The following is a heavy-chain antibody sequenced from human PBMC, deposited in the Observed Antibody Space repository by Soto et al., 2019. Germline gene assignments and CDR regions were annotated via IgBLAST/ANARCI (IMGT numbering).Heavy chain of an antibody. CDR1: GFTFSSYG. CDR2: ISYDGSNK. CDR3: AKADILAGYYGYYYGMDV. Sequence: PGGSLRLSCAAPGFTFSSYGMHWVRQAPGKGLEWVAVISYDGSNKYYAASVKCRLTISRDNSKNTLYLQMNSLRAEDTAVYYCAKADILAGYYGYYYGMDVWGQGTTVTVSS. V-gene: IGHV3-30*18. J-gene: IGHJ6*02. D-gene: IGHD3-9*01.